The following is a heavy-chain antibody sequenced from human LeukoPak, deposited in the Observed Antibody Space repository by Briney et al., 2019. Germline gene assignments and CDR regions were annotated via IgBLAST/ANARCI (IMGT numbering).Heavy chain of an antibody. D-gene: IGHD2-21*01. CDR1: GFNFRSSG. CDR3: AREGSRLVIHAFDI. CDR2: IHYDGSQK. J-gene: IGHJ3*02. V-gene: IGHV3-30*06. Sequence: GGSLRLSCAASGFNFRSSGMHWVRQAPGKGLEWVAFIHYDGSQKYYADSVRGRFTISRDNPKNTVSLQMNSLRTEDTAVYFCAREGSRLVIHAFDIWGQGTMVTVSS.